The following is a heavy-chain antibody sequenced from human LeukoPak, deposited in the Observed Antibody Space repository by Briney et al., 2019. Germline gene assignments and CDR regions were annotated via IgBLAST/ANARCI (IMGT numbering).Heavy chain of an antibody. CDR2: INPNSGGT. V-gene: IGHV1-2*06. CDR3: ARGERSIAVLLWFGEFDP. J-gene: IGHJ5*02. D-gene: IGHD3-10*01. CDR1: GYTFTGYY. Sequence: ASVKVSCKASGYTFTGYYMHWVQQAPGQGLEWMGRINPNSGGTNYAQKFQGRVTMTRDTSISTAYKELSRLRSDDTAVYYCARGERSIAVLLWFGEFDPWGQGTLVTVSS.